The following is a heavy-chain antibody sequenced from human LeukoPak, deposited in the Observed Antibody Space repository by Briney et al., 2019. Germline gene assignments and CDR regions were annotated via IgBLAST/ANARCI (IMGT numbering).Heavy chain of an antibody. CDR3: ARANGYNEHFDY. J-gene: IGHJ4*02. Sequence: ASVKVSCKASGYTFTNYAMNWARQAPGQGLEWMGWINPNSGGTNYAQKFQGRVTMARDTSISTAYMELSRLRSDDTAVYYCARANGYNEHFDYWGQGTLVTVSS. CDR2: INPNSGGT. V-gene: IGHV1-2*02. D-gene: IGHD5-24*01. CDR1: GYTFTNYA.